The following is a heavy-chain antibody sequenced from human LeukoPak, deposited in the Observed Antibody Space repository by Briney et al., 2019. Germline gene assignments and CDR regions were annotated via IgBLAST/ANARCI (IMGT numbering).Heavy chain of an antibody. V-gene: IGHV1-18*01. CDR2: ISAYNGNT. D-gene: IGHD2-15*01. J-gene: IGHJ4*02. CDR1: GYTFTSYG. Sequence: EASVKVSCKASGYTFTSYGISWVRQAPGQGLEWMGWISAYNGNTNYAQKLQGRVTMTRDTSTSTVYMELSSLRSEDTAVYYCARDARCSGGSCPPGGMDYWGQGTLVTVSS. CDR3: ARDARCSGGSCPPGGMDY.